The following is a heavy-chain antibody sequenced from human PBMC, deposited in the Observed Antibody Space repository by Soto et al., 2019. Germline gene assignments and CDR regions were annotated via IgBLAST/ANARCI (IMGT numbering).Heavy chain of an antibody. Sequence: SETPSLTCTVSGGSISSGGYYWSWIRQHPGKGLEWIGYIYYSGSTYYNPSLKSRVTISVDTSKNQFSLKLSSVTAADTAVYYCARDAHYDFWSGLRRALYGMDVWGQGTTVTVSS. V-gene: IGHV4-31*03. CDR2: IYYSGST. D-gene: IGHD3-3*01. J-gene: IGHJ6*02. CDR3: ARDAHYDFWSGLRRALYGMDV. CDR1: GGSISSGGYY.